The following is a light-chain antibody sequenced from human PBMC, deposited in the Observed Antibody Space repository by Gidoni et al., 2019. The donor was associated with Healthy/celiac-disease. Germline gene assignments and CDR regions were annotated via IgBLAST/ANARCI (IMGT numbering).Light chain of an antibody. CDR3: QHLNSYPVT. J-gene: IGKJ4*01. CDR1: QGISSY. Sequence: DIQLTQSPSFLSASVGDRVTITCRASQGISSYLAWYQQKPGKAPKLLLYAASTLQSGVPSRFSGSGSGTEFTLTISSLQPEDFATYYCQHLNSYPVTFGGGTKVEIK. V-gene: IGKV1-9*01. CDR2: AAS.